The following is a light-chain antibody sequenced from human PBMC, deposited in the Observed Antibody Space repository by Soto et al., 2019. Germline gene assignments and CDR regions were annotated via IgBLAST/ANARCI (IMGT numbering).Light chain of an antibody. Sequence: DVQMTQSPSTLSASVGDRVTITCRASQSINSWLAWYQQEPGKAPKLLISEASTLEGGVPSRFSGSGSGTEFALTISSLQPDDFATYYCQQYSSYPWTFGQGTKVEIK. J-gene: IGKJ1*01. CDR2: EAS. CDR3: QQYSSYPWT. V-gene: IGKV1-5*03. CDR1: QSINSW.